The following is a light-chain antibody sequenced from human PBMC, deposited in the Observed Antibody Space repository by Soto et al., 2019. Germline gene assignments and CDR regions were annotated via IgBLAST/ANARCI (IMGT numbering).Light chain of an antibody. V-gene: IGKV3-11*01. Sequence: EIVLTQSPATLSLSPGERATLSCRASQTVNGYLAWYQHKLGQAPRLLIYDTSNRATGVPARSSGSGSGTDFTLTISSLEPEDSAVYYCQQRYGSPSFGQGTKLEIK. CDR3: QQRYGSPS. J-gene: IGKJ2*01. CDR2: DTS. CDR1: QTVNGY.